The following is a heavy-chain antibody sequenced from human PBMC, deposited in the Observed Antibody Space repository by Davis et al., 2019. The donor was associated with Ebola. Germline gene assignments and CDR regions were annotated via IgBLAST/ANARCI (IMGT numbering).Heavy chain of an antibody. CDR2: INPSGGST. Sequence: ASVKVSCKASGYTFTGYYMHWVRQAPGQGLEWMGIINPSGGSTSYAQKFQGRVTMTRDTSTSTVYMELSSLRSEDTAVYYCARGGRITIFGVVTASHFDYWGQGTLVTVSS. J-gene: IGHJ4*02. V-gene: IGHV1-46*01. CDR3: ARGGRITIFGVVTASHFDY. CDR1: GYTFTGYY. D-gene: IGHD3-3*01.